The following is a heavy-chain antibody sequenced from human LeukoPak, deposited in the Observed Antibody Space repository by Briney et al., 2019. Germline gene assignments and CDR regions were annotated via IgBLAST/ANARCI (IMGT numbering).Heavy chain of an antibody. J-gene: IGHJ6*03. CDR2: IYQSGST. D-gene: IGHD6-19*01. CDR1: GYSVNSGSY. V-gene: IGHV4-38-2*02. CDR3: VRDGRIAVGEGYYYKYYMDV. Sequence: TTSETLSLTCSVSGYSVNSGSYWGWIRQPPGKGLEWIASIYQSGSTYYNPSLKSRVTISVDTSKNQFSLKVSSVTAADTAVYYCVRDGRIAVGEGYYYKYYMDVWGKGTTVTVSS.